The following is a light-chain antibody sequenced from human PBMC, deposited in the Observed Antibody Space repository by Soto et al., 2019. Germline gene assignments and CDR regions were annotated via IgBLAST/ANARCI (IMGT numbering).Light chain of an antibody. CDR1: QTVFSN. J-gene: IGKJ4*01. V-gene: IGKV3-15*01. CDR3: QQYNNWPPLT. CDR2: GAS. Sequence: EVVMTQSPATLSVSPGERATLSCRASQTVFSNLAWYQQKPGQAPRLLIYGASTRAPGIPARFSGSGSGTEFTLTLSSLQSEDFAVYYCQQYNNWPPLTFGGGTKVEIK.